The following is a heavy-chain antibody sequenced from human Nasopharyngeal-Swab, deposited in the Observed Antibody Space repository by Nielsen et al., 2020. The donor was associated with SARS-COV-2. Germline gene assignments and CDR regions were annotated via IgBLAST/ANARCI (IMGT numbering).Heavy chain of an antibody. D-gene: IGHD6-6*01. V-gene: IGHV4-59*01. Sequence: SETLSLTLPVPGGSISSSYWTWTRQPPGKGLEWIGYIYYSGSTNYNPSLKSRVTISVDTSKNQFSLKLSSVTAADTAVYYCARVFKESSFSSSSDPFDYWGQGTLVTVSS. J-gene: IGHJ4*02. CDR2: IYYSGST. CDR1: GGSISSSY. CDR3: ARVFKESSFSSSSDPFDY.